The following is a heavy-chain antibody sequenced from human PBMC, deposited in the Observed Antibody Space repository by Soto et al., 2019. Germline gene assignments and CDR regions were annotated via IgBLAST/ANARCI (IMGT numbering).Heavy chain of an antibody. CDR3: AKDGNGALDY. CDR1: GFTFSSYG. V-gene: IGHV3-30*18. D-gene: IGHD2-8*01. CDR2: ISYDGSNK. Sequence: GGSLRLSCAASGFTFSSYGMHWVRQAPGKGLEWVAVISYDGSNKYYADSVKGRFTISRDNSKNTLYLQMNSLRAEDTAVYYCAKDGNGALDYWGQGTLVTVSS. J-gene: IGHJ4*02.